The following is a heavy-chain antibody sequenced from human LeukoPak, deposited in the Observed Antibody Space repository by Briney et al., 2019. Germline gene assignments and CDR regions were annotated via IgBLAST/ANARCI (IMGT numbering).Heavy chain of an antibody. V-gene: IGHV1-69*05. D-gene: IGHD1-14*01. CDR1: GGTFSSYA. CDR2: IIPIFGTA. CDR3: ARGDNDAFDI. Sequence: EASVKVSCKASGGTFSSYAISWVRQAPGQGLEWMGGIIPIFGTANYAQKFQGRVTITTDESTSTAYMELSSLRSEDTAVYYCARGDNDAFDIWGQGTMVTVSS. J-gene: IGHJ3*02.